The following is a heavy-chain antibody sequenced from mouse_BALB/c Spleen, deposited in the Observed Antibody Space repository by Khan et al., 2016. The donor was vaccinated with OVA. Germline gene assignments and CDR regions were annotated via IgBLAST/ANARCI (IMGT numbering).Heavy chain of an antibody. CDR3: TRPPHFSYVLVY. CDR2: ISTYTGEP. J-gene: IGHJ4*01. Sequence: QIQLVQSGPELKKPGETVKISCKASGYTFTNYGMNWVKQAPGKALKWMGWISTYTGEPTYADDFKGRFAFSLDTSASTAYLQINNLKNEDTATYFFTRPPHFSYVLVYWGQGTSVTVSS. CDR1: GYTFTNYG. V-gene: IGHV9-3-1*01.